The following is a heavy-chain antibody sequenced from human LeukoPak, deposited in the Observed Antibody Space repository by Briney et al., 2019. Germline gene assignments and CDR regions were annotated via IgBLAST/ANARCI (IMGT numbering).Heavy chain of an antibody. Sequence: GGSLRLSCAASGFTFSSYAMSWVRQAPGKGLEWVSAISGSGGSTYYADSVKGRFTISRDNSKNTLYLQMNSLRAEDTAVYYCARFGGRYCSGGSCYSGDLFDYWGQGTLVTVSS. V-gene: IGHV3-23*01. CDR1: GFTFSSYA. J-gene: IGHJ4*02. CDR2: ISGSGGST. D-gene: IGHD2-15*01. CDR3: ARFGGRYCSGGSCYSGDLFDY.